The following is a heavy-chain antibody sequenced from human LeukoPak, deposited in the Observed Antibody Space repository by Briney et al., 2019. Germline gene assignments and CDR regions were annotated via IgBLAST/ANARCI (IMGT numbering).Heavy chain of an antibody. V-gene: IGHV3-23*01. CDR1: GFTFSSCA. CDR3: AKGVRQSPSYYMDV. Sequence: PGGSLRLSCAASGFTFSSCAMSGVRQAPGKGLEWVSTISVSSGAIFYADSVRGRFTISRDNSKNPLFLQMDSLRDDDTAVYYCAKGVRQSPSYYMDVWGKGTAVTVSS. D-gene: IGHD3-22*01. J-gene: IGHJ6*03. CDR2: ISVSSGAI.